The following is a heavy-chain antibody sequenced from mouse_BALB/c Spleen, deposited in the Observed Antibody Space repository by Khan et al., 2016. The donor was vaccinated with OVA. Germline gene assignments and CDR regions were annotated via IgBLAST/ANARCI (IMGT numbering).Heavy chain of an antibody. CDR2: INPGSGDI. D-gene: IGHD1-1*02. J-gene: IGHJ3*01. CDR3: ARGGYGSLAY. Sequence: QVRLQQSGAELARPGTSVKVSCKASGYSFTDYLIDWVNQRPGQGLEWIGVINPGSGDINYNEIFTGKATLTADKSSSTAYMQLSSLASDDSAVYFCARGGYGSLAYWGQGTLVTVSA. V-gene: IGHV1-54*01. CDR1: GYSFTDYL.